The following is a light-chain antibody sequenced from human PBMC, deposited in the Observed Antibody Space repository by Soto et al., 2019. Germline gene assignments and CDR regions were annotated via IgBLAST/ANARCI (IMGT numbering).Light chain of an antibody. CDR3: QQYNTYSGT. CDR1: QSVDNW. Sequence: DIQMAQSPSTLSASVGDRVTITCRASQSVDNWLAWYQQKPGKAPKLLIYDASSLESGVPPRFSGSGSGAEFPLTISSLQPDDFATYYCQQYNTYSGTFGQGTEVEVK. J-gene: IGKJ1*01. V-gene: IGKV1-5*01. CDR2: DAS.